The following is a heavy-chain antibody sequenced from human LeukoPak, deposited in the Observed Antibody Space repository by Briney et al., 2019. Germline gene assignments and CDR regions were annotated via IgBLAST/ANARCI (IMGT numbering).Heavy chain of an antibody. D-gene: IGHD3-22*01. CDR2: IYYSGST. Sequence: SETLSLTCTVSGGSISSGGYYWSWIRQHPGKGLEWIGYIYYSGSTYYNPSLKSRVTISVDTSKNQFSLKLSSVTAADTAVYYCERDLSDSSGPTLIYWGQGTLVTVSS. J-gene: IGHJ4*02. CDR1: GGSISSGGYY. V-gene: IGHV4-31*03. CDR3: ERDLSDSSGPTLIY.